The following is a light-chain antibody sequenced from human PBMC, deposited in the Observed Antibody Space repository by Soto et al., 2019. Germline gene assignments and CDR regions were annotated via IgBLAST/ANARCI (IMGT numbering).Light chain of an antibody. CDR2: WAS. Sequence: DIVMTQSPDSLAVSLGERATINCKSSQSVLYSSNNKNYLAWFQQKPGQSPKLLIYWASTREFGVPDRFSGSGSGTDLTLTITTLQAEDVAVYYCQQYYSTPQTFGPGTKVDIK. J-gene: IGKJ3*01. V-gene: IGKV4-1*01. CDR3: QQYYSTPQT. CDR1: QSVLYSSNNKNY.